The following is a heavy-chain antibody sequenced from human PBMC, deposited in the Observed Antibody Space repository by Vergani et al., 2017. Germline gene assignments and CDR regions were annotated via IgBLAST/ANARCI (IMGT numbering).Heavy chain of an antibody. CDR3: VRKAGTLFDY. CDR2: INPNSGGT. CDR1: GGTFSSYA. V-gene: IGHV1-2*02. J-gene: IGHJ4*02. Sequence: QVQLVQSGAEVKKPGSSVKVSCKASGGTFSSYAISWVRQAPGQGLEWMGWINPNSGGTNYAQKFQGRVTMTRDTSISTAYMELSRLRSDDTAVYYCVRKAGTLFDYWGQGTLVTVSS. D-gene: IGHD1-1*01.